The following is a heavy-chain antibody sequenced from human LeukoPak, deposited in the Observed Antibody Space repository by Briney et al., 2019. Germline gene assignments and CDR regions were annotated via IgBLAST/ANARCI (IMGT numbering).Heavy chain of an antibody. D-gene: IGHD3-10*01. Sequence: PSETLSLTCTVSGGSISSYYWSWIRQPPGKGLEWIGYVYYTGSTSYNPSLKSRVTISVDTSKNQFSLNVNSVTAADTAVYYCARAGGGYYGSGSLDSWGQGSLVTVSS. CDR1: GGSISSYY. CDR3: ARAGGGYYGSGSLDS. V-gene: IGHV4-59*01. CDR2: VYYTGST. J-gene: IGHJ4*02.